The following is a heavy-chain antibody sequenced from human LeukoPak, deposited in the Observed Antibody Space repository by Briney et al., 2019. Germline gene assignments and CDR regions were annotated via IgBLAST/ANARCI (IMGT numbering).Heavy chain of an antibody. CDR1: GYSLSDLS. CDR2: FEPEEGEHGET. V-gene: IGHV1-24*01. Sequence: GASVKVSCRVSGYSLSDLSIHWVRHVGGKGLEWMGGFEPEEGEHGETILAQNFEDRLTLTEDTAADTAYMELASLTSEDTAVYYCATDRLEIYSFHIWGQGTMVTVSS. D-gene: IGHD1-1*01. CDR3: ATDRLEIYSFHI. J-gene: IGHJ3*02.